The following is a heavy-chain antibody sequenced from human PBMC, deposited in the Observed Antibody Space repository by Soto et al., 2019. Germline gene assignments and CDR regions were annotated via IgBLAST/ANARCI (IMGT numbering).Heavy chain of an antibody. Sequence: QVQLQQWGAGLLKPSETLSLTCAVYGGSFSGYYWSWIRQPPGKGLEWIGEINHSGSTNYNPSLKSRVTTTVETSKNQFSPKLRSVAAADTAVYYCAREQGIIVVPAAIWFDPWGQGTLVTVSS. J-gene: IGHJ5*02. CDR3: AREQGIIVVPAAIWFDP. CDR1: GGSFSGYY. V-gene: IGHV4-34*01. D-gene: IGHD2-2*01. CDR2: INHSGST.